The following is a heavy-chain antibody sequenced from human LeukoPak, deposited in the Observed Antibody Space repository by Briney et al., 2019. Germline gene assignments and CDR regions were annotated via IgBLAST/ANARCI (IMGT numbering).Heavy chain of an antibody. D-gene: IGHD2-21*02. CDR1: GFTFSSYS. CDR3: AIDPNLGETYCGDDCYYNY. V-gene: IGHV3-21*01. CDR2: ISSSSSYI. J-gene: IGHJ4*02. Sequence: GGSLRLSCAASGFTFSSYSMNWVRQAPGKGLEWVSSISSSSSYIYYADSVKGRFTISRDNAKNSLYLQMNSLRAEDTAVYYCAIDPNLGETYCGDDCYYNYWGQGTLVTVSS.